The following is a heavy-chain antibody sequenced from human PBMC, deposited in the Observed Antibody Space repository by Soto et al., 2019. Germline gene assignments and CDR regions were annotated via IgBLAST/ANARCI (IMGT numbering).Heavy chain of an antibody. CDR1: GYTFTSYA. J-gene: IGHJ4*02. D-gene: IGHD1-26*01. CDR3: AREVGATGD. CDR2: VNGGNGNT. V-gene: IGHV1-3*01. Sequence: QVQLVQSGAEVKKPGASVKVSCKASGYTFTSYAMRWVRQAPGQRLEWMGWVNGGNGNTKYSQKFQGRVTITTATTASTAEMELLSLRSEDTAVYYCAREVGATGDWGQGTRVTVSS.